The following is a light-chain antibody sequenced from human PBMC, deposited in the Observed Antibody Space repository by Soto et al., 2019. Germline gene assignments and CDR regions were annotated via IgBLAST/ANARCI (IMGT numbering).Light chain of an antibody. CDR2: GAS. Sequence: EIVLTQSPGTLSLSPGERATLSCRASQSVRSGAFAWYQQKPGQAPRLPIVGASSRATGIPDRFSGGGSGTDFTLTISRLEPEDFALYYCHQYDNSPLTFGGGTKVEIK. J-gene: IGKJ4*01. V-gene: IGKV3-20*01. CDR1: QSVRSGA. CDR3: HQYDNSPLT.